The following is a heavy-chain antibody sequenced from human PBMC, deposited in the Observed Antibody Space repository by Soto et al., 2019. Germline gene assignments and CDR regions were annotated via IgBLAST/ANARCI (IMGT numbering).Heavy chain of an antibody. Sequence: ASVKVSCKASGYTFTTYYIHWVRQAPGQGLEWMGIIDPSAGRTTYAQEFQGRVIMTSDMSTTTFYMELSSLRSEDTAVYYCARVTYDTTGYYAFWGQGTLVTVSS. CDR2: IDPSAGRT. CDR1: GYTFTTYY. CDR3: ARVTYDTTGYYAF. J-gene: IGHJ4*02. V-gene: IGHV1-46*01. D-gene: IGHD3-9*01.